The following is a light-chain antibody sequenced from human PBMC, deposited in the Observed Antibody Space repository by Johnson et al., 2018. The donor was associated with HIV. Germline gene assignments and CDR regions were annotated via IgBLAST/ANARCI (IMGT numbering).Light chain of an antibody. CDR3: GTWDSSLSAYV. Sequence: QSLLTQPPSVSAAPGQKVTISCSGSSSNIGNNDVSWYQHLPGAAPKLLIYDSNKRPSGIPDRFSGSKSGTSATLGITGLQTGDEADYYCGTWDSSLSAYVFRTGTKVTVL. CDR1: SSNIGNND. J-gene: IGLJ1*01. V-gene: IGLV1-51*01. CDR2: DSN.